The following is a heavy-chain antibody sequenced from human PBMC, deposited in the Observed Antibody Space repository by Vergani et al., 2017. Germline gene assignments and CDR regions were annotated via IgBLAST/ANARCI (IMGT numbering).Heavy chain of an antibody. CDR2: IKQDGSEK. Sequence: EVQLVESGGGLVQPEGSLRLSCAASGFTFSSYWMSWVRQAPGKGLEWVANIKQDGSEKYYVDSVKGRFTISRDNAKNSLYLQMNSLRAEDTAVYYCARDPRGDYYDSSGYYDYWGQGTLVTVSS. J-gene: IGHJ4*02. CDR1: GFTFSSYW. D-gene: IGHD3-22*01. V-gene: IGHV3-7*03. CDR3: ARDPRGDYYDSSGYYDY.